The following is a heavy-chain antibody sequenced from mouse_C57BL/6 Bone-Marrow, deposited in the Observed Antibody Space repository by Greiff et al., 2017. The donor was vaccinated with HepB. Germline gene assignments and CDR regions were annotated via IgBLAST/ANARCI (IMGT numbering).Heavy chain of an antibody. J-gene: IGHJ2*01. CDR3: ARGIYYDYDYY. D-gene: IGHD2-4*01. Sequence: EVKLMESGGGLVKPGGSLKLSCAASGFTFSDYGMHWVRQAPEKGLEWVAYISSGSSTIYYADTVKGRFTISRDNAKKTLFLQMTSLRSEDTAMYYCARGIYYDYDYYWGQGTTLTVSS. CDR1: GFTFSDYG. V-gene: IGHV5-17*01. CDR2: ISSGSSTI.